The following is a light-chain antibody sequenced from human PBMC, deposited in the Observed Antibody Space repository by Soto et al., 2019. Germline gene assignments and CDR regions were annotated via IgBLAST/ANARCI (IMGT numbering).Light chain of an antibody. CDR2: EVT. J-gene: IGLJ3*02. Sequence: QSALTQPASVSGSPGQSITISCAGTSSDVGYYDLVSWYQQHPGKAPKLIIFEVTQRPSGISDRFSASKSGFTASLTISGLQAEDEADYYCCSYPGSHTWVFGGGTKLTVL. CDR1: SSDVGYYDL. V-gene: IGLV2-23*02. CDR3: CSYPGSHTWV.